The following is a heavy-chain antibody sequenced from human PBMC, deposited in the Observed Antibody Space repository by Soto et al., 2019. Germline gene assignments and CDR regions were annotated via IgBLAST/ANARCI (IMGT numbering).Heavy chain of an antibody. V-gene: IGHV5-51*01. CDR3: ARPLTFCSDTSCYEFDY. J-gene: IGHJ4*02. Sequence: GESLKISCKGSGYSFPTYWIGWVRQMPGKGLEWMGIIYPSDSDTRYGPSFRGEVTISVDKSINTAYLQWSSLKASDTAMYYCARPLTFCSDTSCYEFDYWGQGTLVTVFS. D-gene: IGHD2-2*01. CDR2: IYPSDSDT. CDR1: GYSFPTYW.